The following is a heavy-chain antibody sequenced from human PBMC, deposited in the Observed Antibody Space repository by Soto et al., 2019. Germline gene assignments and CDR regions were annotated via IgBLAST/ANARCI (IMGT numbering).Heavy chain of an antibody. D-gene: IGHD5-12*01. CDR2: IYSGGDT. CDR1: GFTVSSNY. J-gene: IGHJ4*02. Sequence: EVQLVESGGDLIQPGGSLRLSCAASGFTVSSNYMTWVRQAPGKGLEWVSVIYSGGDTYYADSVKGRFTISRDNSKNTVYLQMNSLRAEDTAVYYCARDVRTSGYDYWGQGTLVTVS. CDR3: ARDVRTSGYDY. V-gene: IGHV3-53*02.